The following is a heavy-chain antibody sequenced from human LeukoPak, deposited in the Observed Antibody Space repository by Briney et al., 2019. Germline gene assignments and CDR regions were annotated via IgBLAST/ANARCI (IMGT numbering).Heavy chain of an antibody. Sequence: GGSLRLSCATAGFTFSSYWMSWVRQAPGKGLEWVANIKEDGSAKYYVDSVKGRFTISRDNAKNSLYLQVNNLSAEDTAVYYCVRDSPGYGAYDFDWGQGTLVTVSS. J-gene: IGHJ4*02. CDR2: IKEDGSAK. V-gene: IGHV3-7*01. D-gene: IGHD5-12*01. CDR1: GFTFSSYW. CDR3: VRDSPGYGAYDFD.